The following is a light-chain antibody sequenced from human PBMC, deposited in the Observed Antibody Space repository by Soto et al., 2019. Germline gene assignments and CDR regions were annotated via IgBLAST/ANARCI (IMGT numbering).Light chain of an antibody. CDR1: SSDVGAYTS. J-gene: IGLJ1*01. Sequence: QSALTQPASVSGSPGQSITISCTGTSSDVGAYTSVSWYQQHPGKAPKLMIYEVSNRPSGVSNRFSGSKSANTASLTISGLQDEDEAHYYCTSYTSDNRSYVFGTGTKLTVL. CDR3: TSYTSDNRSYV. V-gene: IGLV2-14*01. CDR2: EVS.